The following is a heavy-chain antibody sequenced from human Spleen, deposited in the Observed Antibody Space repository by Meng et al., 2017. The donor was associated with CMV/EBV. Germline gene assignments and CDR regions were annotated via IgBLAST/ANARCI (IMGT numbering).Heavy chain of an antibody. CDR1: GYTFSHYG. CDR3: VRVGYGVNILDV. V-gene: IGHV1-18*01. CDR2: ISLHNGDT. D-gene: IGHD4-23*01. Sequence: CKAYGYTFSHYGISWLRQAPGQGLEWMGWISLHNGDTKYAQKFQGRVTMTTDTSTSAAYMELRSLRSDDTAVYYCVRVGYGVNILDVWGQGTMVTVSS. J-gene: IGHJ3*01.